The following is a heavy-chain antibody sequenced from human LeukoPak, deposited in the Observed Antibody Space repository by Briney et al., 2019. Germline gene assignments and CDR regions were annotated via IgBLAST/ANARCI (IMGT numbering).Heavy chain of an antibody. D-gene: IGHD4-23*01. CDR2: ISGSGGST. Sequence: GGSLRLSREASGFIFSTYAMSWVRQAPGKGLEWVSAISGSGGSTYYADSVKGRFTISRDDSKNTLYLQMNSLRAEDTAIYYCAKEGNYGGNSGCFDYWGLGTLVTVSS. V-gene: IGHV3-23*01. CDR3: AKEGNYGGNSGCFDY. J-gene: IGHJ4*02. CDR1: GFIFSTYA.